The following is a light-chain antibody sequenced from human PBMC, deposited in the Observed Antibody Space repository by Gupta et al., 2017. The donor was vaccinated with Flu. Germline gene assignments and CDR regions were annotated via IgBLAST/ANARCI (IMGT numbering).Light chain of an antibody. J-gene: IGLJ1*01. CDR2: DVT. CDR3: SSYTSITTYV. Sequence: TSSDIGAYNYVSCYQHHPGKATKLILHDVTIRPSGVSDRFSGSKSGNTASLTISVLQAEDEADYFCSSYTSITTYVFAPGTKVTVL. CDR1: SSDIGAYNY. V-gene: IGLV2-14*01.